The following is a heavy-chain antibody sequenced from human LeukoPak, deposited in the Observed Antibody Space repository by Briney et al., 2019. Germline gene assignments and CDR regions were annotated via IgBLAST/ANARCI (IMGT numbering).Heavy chain of an antibody. J-gene: IGHJ4*02. CDR2: ISGGGDSA. CDR1: GFTFSSYD. Sequence: PGGSLRLSCAASGFTFSSYDMSWVRQAPGKGLEWVSLISGGGDSAYYADSVKGRFTISRDNSKNTLYLQMNSLRAEDTAVYYCAKRGDWYGPDYWGQGTLVTVSS. V-gene: IGHV3-23*01. D-gene: IGHD3-9*01. CDR3: AKRGDWYGPDY.